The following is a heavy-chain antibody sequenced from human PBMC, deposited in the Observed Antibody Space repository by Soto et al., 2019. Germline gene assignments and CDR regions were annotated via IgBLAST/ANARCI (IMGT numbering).Heavy chain of an antibody. V-gene: IGHV3-7*01. CDR1: GFTFSSYW. Sequence: EVRLVESGGGLVQPGGSLRLSCAASGFTFSSYWMSWVRQAPGKGLEWVANIKQDGSEKYYVDSVKGRFTISRDNAKNSLYLQMNRLRAEDTAVYYCARYWESMMITFGGVIPDAFDIWGQGTMVTVSS. D-gene: IGHD3-16*02. J-gene: IGHJ3*02. CDR3: ARYWESMMITFGGVIPDAFDI. CDR2: IKQDGSEK.